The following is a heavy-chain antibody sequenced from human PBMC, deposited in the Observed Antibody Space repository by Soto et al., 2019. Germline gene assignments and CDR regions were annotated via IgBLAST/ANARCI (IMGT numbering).Heavy chain of an antibody. Sequence: ASVKVSCKASGYTFTGYYLHWVRQAPGQGPEWVGKIDPDSGDTDQSQKFQGRVTLTRDTAIDTAYMELTRLTLDDTAIYYCARGPLEWGQGTLFTVSS. CDR2: IDPDSGDT. J-gene: IGHJ4*02. CDR1: GYTFTGYY. CDR3: ARGPLE. V-gene: IGHV1-2*02.